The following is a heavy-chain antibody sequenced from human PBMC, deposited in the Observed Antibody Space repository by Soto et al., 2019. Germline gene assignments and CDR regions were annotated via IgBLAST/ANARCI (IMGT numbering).Heavy chain of an antibody. D-gene: IGHD1-7*01. Sequence: KASETLSLTCAVSGYSISSGYYWGWIRQPPGKGLEWIGSIYHSGSTYYNPSLKSRVTISVDTSKNQFSLKLSSVTAADTAVYYCARVITGTGYYFDYWGQGTLVTVSS. CDR3: ARVITGTGYYFDY. J-gene: IGHJ4*02. CDR1: GYSISSGYY. CDR2: IYHSGST. V-gene: IGHV4-38-2*01.